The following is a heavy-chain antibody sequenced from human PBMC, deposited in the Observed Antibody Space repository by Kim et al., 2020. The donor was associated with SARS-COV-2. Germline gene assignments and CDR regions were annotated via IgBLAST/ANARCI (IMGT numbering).Heavy chain of an antibody. V-gene: IGHV4-61*01. CDR2: IYYSGST. CDR3: ARDPTYYYDSSGYPAGSFDI. J-gene: IGHJ3*02. D-gene: IGHD3-22*01. CDR1: GGSVSSGSYY. Sequence: SETLSLTCTVSGGSVSSGSYYWSWIRQPPGKGLEWIGYIYYSGSTNYNPSLKSRVTISVDTSKNQFSLKLSSVTAADTAVYYCARDPTYYYDSSGYPAGSFDIWGQGTMVTVSS.